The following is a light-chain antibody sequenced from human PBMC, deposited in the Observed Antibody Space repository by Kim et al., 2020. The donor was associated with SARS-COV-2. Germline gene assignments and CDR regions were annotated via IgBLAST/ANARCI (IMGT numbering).Light chain of an antibody. CDR2: KAS. J-gene: IGKJ1*01. CDR3: QHYNSYWT. Sequence: IQMTQSPSTLSASVGDRVTITCRASQSISNWLAWYQQKPGKAPKLLIFKASSLESGVPSRFSGSGSGTEFTLTISSLQPDDFATYYCQHYNSYWTFGQGTKVDIK. CDR1: QSISNW. V-gene: IGKV1-5*03.